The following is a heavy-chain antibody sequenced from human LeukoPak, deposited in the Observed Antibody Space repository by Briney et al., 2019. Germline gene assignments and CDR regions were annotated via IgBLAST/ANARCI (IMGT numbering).Heavy chain of an antibody. D-gene: IGHD3-10*01. CDR1: GFAFNTYG. CDR2: ISYDGSNK. CDR3: AREDGSGSYYGLFYYGMDV. Sequence: GGSLRLSCATFGFAFNTYGMHWVRQAPGKGLEWVAVISYDGSNKYYADSVKGRFTISRDNSKNTLYLQMNSLRAKDTAVYYCAREDGSGSYYGLFYYGMDVWGQGTTVTVSS. J-gene: IGHJ6*02. V-gene: IGHV3-30*19.